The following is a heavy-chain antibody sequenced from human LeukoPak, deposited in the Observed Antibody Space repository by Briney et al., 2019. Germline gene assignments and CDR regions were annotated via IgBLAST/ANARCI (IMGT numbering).Heavy chain of an antibody. CDR1: GFTFSTSW. CDR2: IKSDVRST. D-gene: IGHD2-21*02. Sequence: GCSLTLSCAASGFTFSTSWMHWVRQAPGKGLVWVARIKSDVRSTDYADSVKGRFTISRDDANNILYLQMNSLRAEDTAVYYCTAIRPDYWGQGTVVTVSS. CDR3: TAIRPDY. J-gene: IGHJ4*02. V-gene: IGHV3-74*01.